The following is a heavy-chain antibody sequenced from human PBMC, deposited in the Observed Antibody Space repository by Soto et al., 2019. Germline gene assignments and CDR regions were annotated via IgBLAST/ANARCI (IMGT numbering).Heavy chain of an antibody. V-gene: IGHV3-23*01. Sequence: GGSLRLSCAASAFSFSSCAMSWVRQAPGKGLEWVSVISSGGGSTYYADSVKGRFTISRDNSKNTLYLQMNSLRAEDTAVYYCTKDPAWSSGWYYFDYWGQGTLVTVSS. J-gene: IGHJ4*02. CDR1: AFSFSSCA. D-gene: IGHD6-19*01. CDR2: ISSGGGST. CDR3: TKDPAWSSGWYYFDY.